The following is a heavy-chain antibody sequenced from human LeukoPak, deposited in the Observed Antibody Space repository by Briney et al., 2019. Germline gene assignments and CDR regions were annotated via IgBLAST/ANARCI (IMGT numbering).Heavy chain of an antibody. Sequence: GSLRLSCAASGFTFSSYGMHWVRQAPGKGLEWIGSIYYSGSTYYNPSLKSRVTISVDTSKNQFSLKLSSVTAADTAVYYCVLLGGSRWFDPWGQGTLVTVSS. CDR2: IYYSGST. CDR1: GFTFSSYG. CDR3: VLLGGSRWFDP. J-gene: IGHJ5*02. V-gene: IGHV4-59*05. D-gene: IGHD3-16*01.